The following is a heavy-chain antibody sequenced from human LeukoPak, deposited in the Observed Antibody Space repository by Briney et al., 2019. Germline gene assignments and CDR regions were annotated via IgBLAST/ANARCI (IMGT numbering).Heavy chain of an antibody. V-gene: IGHV1-69*05. CDR1: GGTFSSYA. Sequence: SVKVSCKASGGTFSSYAISWVRQAPGQGLEWMGGIIPIFGTANYAQKFQGRVTITTDESTSTAYMEPSSLRSEDTAVYYCARETTVTTGAFDIWGQGTMVTVSS. CDR2: IIPIFGTA. J-gene: IGHJ3*02. D-gene: IGHD4-17*01. CDR3: ARETTVTTGAFDI.